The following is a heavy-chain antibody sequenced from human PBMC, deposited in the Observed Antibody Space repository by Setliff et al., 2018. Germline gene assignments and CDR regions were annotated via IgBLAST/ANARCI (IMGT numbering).Heavy chain of an antibody. D-gene: IGHD6-6*01. J-gene: IGHJ4*02. CDR2: IRHDGNNK. V-gene: IGHV3-30*02. CDR1: GFSFSNHG. CDR3: ARVSEYSNYRDF. Sequence: PGGSLRLSCAASGFSFSNHGMHWVRQAPGKGLEWVAFIRHDGNNKYYKDSVRGRFTISRDNSKNTLSLHMDSLRADDMALYYCARVSEYSNYRDFWGQGSLVTVSS.